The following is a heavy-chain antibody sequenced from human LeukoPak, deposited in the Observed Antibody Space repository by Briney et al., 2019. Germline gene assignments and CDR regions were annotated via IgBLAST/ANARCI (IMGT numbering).Heavy chain of an antibody. CDR2: IYDSGTT. V-gene: IGHV4-59*01. CDR1: GGSISSYH. J-gene: IGHJ4*02. Sequence: SETLSLTCTVSGGSISSYHWSWIRQPPGKGLEWIGYIYDSGTTDYNPSLKSRVTISLDTSKNQFSLKLTSVTAADTAIYYCARARELYYFDYWGQGTLVTVSS. D-gene: IGHD1-26*01. CDR3: ARARELYYFDY.